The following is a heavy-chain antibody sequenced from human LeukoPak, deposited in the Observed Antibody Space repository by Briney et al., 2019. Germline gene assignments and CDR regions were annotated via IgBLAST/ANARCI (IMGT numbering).Heavy chain of an antibody. J-gene: IGHJ6*03. CDR1: GFSFSSNW. CDR3: ARGQRKYSFMDV. CDR2: IKQDGREK. Sequence: GGTLRLSCAASGFSFSSNWMSWCRRAPGREREWGANIKQDGREKYYMDSVKGRFTISRDNAKNTLYLQMDTLSAEDTAVYYCARGQRKYSFMDVWGKGTTVTVSS. V-gene: IGHV3-7*01.